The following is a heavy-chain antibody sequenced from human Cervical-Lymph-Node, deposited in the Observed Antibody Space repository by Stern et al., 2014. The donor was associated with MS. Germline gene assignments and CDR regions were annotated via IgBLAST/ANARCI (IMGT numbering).Heavy chain of an antibody. CDR3: ARPYYYDSSGYYFHGGDAFDI. CDR1: GGTFSSYA. J-gene: IGHJ3*02. D-gene: IGHD3-22*01. V-gene: IGHV1-69*01. Sequence: VQLVESGAEVKKPGSSVKVSCKASGGTFSSYAISWVRQAPGQGLEWMGGILPIFCTANYAQKFQGRVTITADESTSTAYMELSSLRSEDTAVYYCARPYYYDSSGYYFHGGDAFDIWGQGTMVTVSS. CDR2: ILPIFCTA.